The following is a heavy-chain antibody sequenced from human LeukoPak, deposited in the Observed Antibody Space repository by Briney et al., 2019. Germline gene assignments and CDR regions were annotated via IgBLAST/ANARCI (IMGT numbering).Heavy chain of an antibody. J-gene: IGHJ5*02. CDR3: ARARLRFPGWFDP. Sequence: ASVKVSCKASGYTFTSYYTHWVRQAPGQGLEWMGVINPSGGSTSYVQKFQGRVTMTRDTSTSTVYMELSSLRSEDTAVYYCARARLRFPGWFDPWGQGTLVTVSS. CDR2: INPSGGST. D-gene: IGHD3-3*01. CDR1: GYTFTSYY. V-gene: IGHV1-46*01.